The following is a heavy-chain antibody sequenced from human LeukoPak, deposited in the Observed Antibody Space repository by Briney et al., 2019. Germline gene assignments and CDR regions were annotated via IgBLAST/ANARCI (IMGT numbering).Heavy chain of an antibody. CDR3: ARPLRSGSTSCSYDY. J-gene: IGHJ4*02. Sequence: GGSLRLSCAASGFTFSSYAMSWVRQAPGKGLEWVSAISGSGGSTYYADSVEGRFTISRDNSKNTLYLQMNSLRAEDTAVYYCARPLRSGSTSCSYDYWGQGTLVTVSS. D-gene: IGHD2-2*01. CDR2: ISGSGGST. V-gene: IGHV3-23*01. CDR1: GFTFSSYA.